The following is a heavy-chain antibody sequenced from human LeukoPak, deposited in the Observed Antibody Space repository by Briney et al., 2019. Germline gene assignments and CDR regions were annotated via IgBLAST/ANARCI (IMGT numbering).Heavy chain of an antibody. J-gene: IGHJ4*02. V-gene: IGHV1-46*01. D-gene: IGHD6-13*01. CDR2: INPSGGST. CDR3: ARDLIPGIAAAETSPDY. Sequence: GASVTVSCKASGYTFTSYYMHWVRQAPGRGLEWMGIINPSGGSTSYAQKFQGRVTMTRDTSTSTVYMELSSLRSEDTAVYYCARDLIPGIAAAETSPDYWGQGTLVTVSS. CDR1: GYTFTSYY.